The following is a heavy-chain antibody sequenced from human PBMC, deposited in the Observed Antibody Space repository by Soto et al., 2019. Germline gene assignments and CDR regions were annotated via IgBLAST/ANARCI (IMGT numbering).Heavy chain of an antibody. V-gene: IGHV4-59*01. CDR2: IYYSGST. J-gene: IGHJ4*02. CDR3: ARGMYYFDY. Sequence: ETLSLTCTVSGGSISSYYWSWIRQPPGKGLEWIGYIYYSGSTNYNPSLKSRVTISVDTSKNQFSLKLSSVTAADTAVYYCARGMYYFDYWGQGTLVTVSS. CDR1: GGSISSYY.